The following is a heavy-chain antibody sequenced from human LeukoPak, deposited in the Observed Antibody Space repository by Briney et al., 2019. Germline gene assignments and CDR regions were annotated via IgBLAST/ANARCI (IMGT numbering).Heavy chain of an antibody. D-gene: IGHD1-1*01. J-gene: IGHJ5*02. CDR3: ARARTGFDL. Sequence: SETLSLTCTVSGGSISSYYWIWIRQPPGKGLEWIGFIYYNGNTNYNPSLKSRVTISEDSSKSQSSLKLTSVTAADSAVYYCARARTGFDLWGQGALVTVSS. CDR1: GGSISSYY. V-gene: IGHV4-59*01. CDR2: IYYNGNT.